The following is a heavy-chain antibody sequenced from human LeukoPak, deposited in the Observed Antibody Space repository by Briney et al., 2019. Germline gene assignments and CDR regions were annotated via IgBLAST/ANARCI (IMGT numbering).Heavy chain of an antibody. CDR2: IYPDDSDT. Sequence: GESLKISCKGSGYSFTTYWIGWVRQMPGKGLEWMGIIYPDDSDTRYSPSFQGQVTISADKSISTAYLQWSSLKASDTAMYYCARHRGSYWYYYYMDVWGKGTTVTVSS. D-gene: IGHD1-26*01. CDR1: GYSFTTYW. V-gene: IGHV5-51*01. CDR3: ARHRGSYWYYYYMDV. J-gene: IGHJ6*03.